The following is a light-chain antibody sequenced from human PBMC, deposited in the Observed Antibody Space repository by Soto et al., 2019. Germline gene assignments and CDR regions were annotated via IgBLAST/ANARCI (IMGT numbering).Light chain of an antibody. CDR3: NSYTSNNTYV. V-gene: IGLV2-14*03. Sequence: QSVLPQPASVSGSPGQAITISCSGTSSDVGAFNYVSWYQQHPGKAPKLMMYDVSNRPSGVSNRFSGSRSGNTASLTISGLRAEDGADYYFNSYTSNNTYVFGTGTKLTVL. CDR1: SSDVGAFNY. J-gene: IGLJ1*01. CDR2: DVS.